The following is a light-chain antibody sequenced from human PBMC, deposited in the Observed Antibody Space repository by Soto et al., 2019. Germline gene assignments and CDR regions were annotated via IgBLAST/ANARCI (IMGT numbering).Light chain of an antibody. Sequence: EIVLTQSPGTLSLSPGERAILSCRASQSVSSSYLAWYQQKPGQAPRLLIYGASSRATGIPDRFSGSGSGTDFPLTISRLEPEDFAVYYCQQYGSSPGTFGQGTKVEIK. J-gene: IGKJ1*01. V-gene: IGKV3-20*01. CDR2: GAS. CDR3: QQYGSSPGT. CDR1: QSVSSSY.